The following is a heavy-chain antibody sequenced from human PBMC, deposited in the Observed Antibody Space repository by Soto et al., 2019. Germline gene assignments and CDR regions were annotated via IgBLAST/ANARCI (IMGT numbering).Heavy chain of an antibody. CDR1: GGTFSSYA. CDR3: XXXXSSGYYYSYWFDP. D-gene: IGHD3-22*01. CDR2: IIPIFGTA. V-gene: IGHV1-69*01. Sequence: QVQLVQSGAEVKKPGSSVKVSCKASGGTFSSYAISWVRQAPGQGLEWMGGIIPIFGTANYAQKFQGRVTITADESTSTAYMELSSLRSEDTAVYXXXXXXSSGYYYSYWFDPWGQGTLVTVSS. J-gene: IGHJ5*02.